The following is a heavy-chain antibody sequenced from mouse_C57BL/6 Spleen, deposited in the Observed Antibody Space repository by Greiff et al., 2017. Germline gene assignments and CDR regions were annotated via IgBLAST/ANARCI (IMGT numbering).Heavy chain of an antibody. CDR3: VRSRITTGYYAMDY. Sequence: EVMLVESGGGLVQPKGTLKLSCAASGFTFNTYAMHWVRQAPGKGLEWVARISSKSSNYATYYADSVKDRFTITSDDSQSMLYLQMNNLKTEDTAVYYCVRSRITTGYYAMDYWGQGTSVTVSS. CDR1: GFTFNTYA. D-gene: IGHD1-1*01. J-gene: IGHJ4*01. CDR2: ISSKSSNYAT. V-gene: IGHV10-3*01.